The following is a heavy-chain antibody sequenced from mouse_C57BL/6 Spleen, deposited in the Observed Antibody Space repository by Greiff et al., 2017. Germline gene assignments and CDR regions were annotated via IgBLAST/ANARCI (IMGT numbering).Heavy chain of an antibody. D-gene: IGHD4-1*01. J-gene: IGHJ3*01. CDR1: GYTFTSYW. CDR2: IYPGSGST. V-gene: IGHV1-55*01. CDR3: ARTDWDGFAY. Sequence: QVQLQQPGAELVKPGASVKLSCKASGYTFTSYWITWVKQRPGQGLEWIGDIYPGSGSTNYNEKFKSKATLTVDKSSSTAYMQLSSLTSEDSAVYYCARTDWDGFAYWGQGTLVTVAA.